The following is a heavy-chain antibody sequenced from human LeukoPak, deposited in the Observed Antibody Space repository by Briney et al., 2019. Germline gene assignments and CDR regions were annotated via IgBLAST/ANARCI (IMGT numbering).Heavy chain of an antibody. Sequence: GGSLRLSCAASGFTFSSSGMSWVRKPPGKGREWVSTISGSGGSTYYADSVKGRFTISRDNPKNTLYLQMNSLRAEDTAVYYCAKSSVDNWKLFDYWGQGTLVTVSS. D-gene: IGHD1-20*01. J-gene: IGHJ4*02. V-gene: IGHV3-23*01. CDR1: GFTFSSSG. CDR3: AKSSVDNWKLFDY. CDR2: ISGSGGST.